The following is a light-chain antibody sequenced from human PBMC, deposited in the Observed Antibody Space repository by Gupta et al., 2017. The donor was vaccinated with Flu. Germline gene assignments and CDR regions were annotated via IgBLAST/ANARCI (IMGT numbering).Light chain of an antibody. CDR1: SAHSSYA. CDR3: QTWGTGIRV. Sequence: SAHSSYAIAWHQQQPEKGPRYLMKLNSDGSHSKGDGIPDRFSGSSSGAERYLTISSLQSEDEADYYCQTWGTGIRVFGGGTKLTVL. J-gene: IGLJ3*02. CDR2: LNSDGSH. V-gene: IGLV4-69*01.